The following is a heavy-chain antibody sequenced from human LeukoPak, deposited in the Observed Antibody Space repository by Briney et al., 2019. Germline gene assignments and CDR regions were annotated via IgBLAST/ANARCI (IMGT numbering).Heavy chain of an antibody. Sequence: SETLSLTCTVSGGSISSYYWSWLRQPAGKGLEWIGRIYTSGSTNYNPSLKSRVTMSVDTSKNQFSLKLSSVTAADTAVYYCARFCGVAYCGGDCYSCDAFDIWGQGTMVTVSS. CDR2: IYTSGST. V-gene: IGHV4-4*07. J-gene: IGHJ3*02. CDR3: ARFCGVAYCGGDCYSCDAFDI. D-gene: IGHD2-21*01. CDR1: GGSISSYY.